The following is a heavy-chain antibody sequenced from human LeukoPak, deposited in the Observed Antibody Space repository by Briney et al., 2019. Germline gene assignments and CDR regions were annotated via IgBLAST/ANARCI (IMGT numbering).Heavy chain of an antibody. V-gene: IGHV4-4*07. CDR1: GGSISSYY. CDR2: IYTSGST. D-gene: IGHD3-22*01. J-gene: IGHJ4*02. Sequence: SETLSLTCTVSGGSISSYYWSRIRRPAGKGLEWIGRIYTSGSTNYNPSLKSRVTMSVDTSKNQFSLKLSSVTAADTAVYYCARDPNYYDSSGPHFDYWGQGTLVTVSS. CDR3: ARDPNYYDSSGPHFDY.